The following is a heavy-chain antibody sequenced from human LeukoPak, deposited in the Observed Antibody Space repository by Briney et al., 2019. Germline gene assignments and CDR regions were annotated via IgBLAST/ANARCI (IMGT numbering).Heavy chain of an antibody. V-gene: IGHV4-59*01. D-gene: IGHD3-22*01. CDR1: GGSMSSYY. CDR2: IYYSGNT. Sequence: PSETLSLTCTVSGGSMSSYYWSWIRQPPGKGLEWIGNIYYSGNTNYNPSLKSRVTISLDTSKNQFSLKLSSVTAADMAVYYCARGRAYYDSTGYYYWGQGTLVTVSS. CDR3: ARGRAYYDSTGYYY. J-gene: IGHJ4*02.